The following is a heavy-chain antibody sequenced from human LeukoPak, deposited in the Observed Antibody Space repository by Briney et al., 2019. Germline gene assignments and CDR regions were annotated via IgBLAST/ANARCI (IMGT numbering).Heavy chain of an antibody. CDR1: GYTFTSSY. V-gene: IGHV1-2*02. CDR2: INPNSGGT. Sequence: GASVKVSCKASGYTFTSSYMHWVRQAPGQGLEWMGWINPNSGGTNYAQKFQGRVTMTRDTSISTVYMELSRLRSDDTAVYYCAREGVGSSSWYNFDPWGQGTLVTVSS. D-gene: IGHD6-13*01. J-gene: IGHJ5*02. CDR3: AREGVGSSSWYNFDP.